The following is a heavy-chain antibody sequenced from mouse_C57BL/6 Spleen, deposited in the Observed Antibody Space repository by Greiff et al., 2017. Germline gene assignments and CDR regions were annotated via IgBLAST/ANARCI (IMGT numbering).Heavy chain of an antibody. Sequence: VQLQESGPELVKPGASVKISCKASGYAFSSSWMIWVKQRPGKGLEWIGRIYPGDGDTNYNGKFKGKDTLTADKSSSTAYMQLSSLTSEDSAVYVCASIYYGNYYAMDYWGQGTSVTVSS. CDR1: GYAFSSSW. CDR2: IYPGDGDT. V-gene: IGHV1-82*01. D-gene: IGHD2-1*01. CDR3: ASIYYGNYYAMDY. J-gene: IGHJ4*01.